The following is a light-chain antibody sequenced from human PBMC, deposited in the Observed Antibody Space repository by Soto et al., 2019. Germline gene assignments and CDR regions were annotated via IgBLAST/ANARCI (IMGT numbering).Light chain of an antibody. Sequence: EIVLAQSPATLSLPPGERATLSCRASQSVRSNLAWYQQKPGQAPRLLIYGASTRATGIPARFSGSGSGTEFTLSIGSLQSEDFAVYYCQQYNDWPPTFGQGTKVDIK. CDR3: QQYNDWPPT. J-gene: IGKJ1*01. V-gene: IGKV3-15*01. CDR1: QSVRSN. CDR2: GAS.